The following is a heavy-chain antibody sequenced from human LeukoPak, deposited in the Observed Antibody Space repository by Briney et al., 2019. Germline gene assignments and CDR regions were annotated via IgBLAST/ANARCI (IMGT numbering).Heavy chain of an antibody. V-gene: IGHV3-7*01. CDR3: ARDGELGSTADAFDI. Sequence: GGSLRLSCAASGFTFRSYWMTWVRQYPGKGLEWVANIKQDGSETYYADSVKGRFTISRDNAKRSLYLQMNSLRAEDTAVYYCARDGELGSTADAFDIWGQGTMVAVSS. CDR2: IKQDGSET. D-gene: IGHD1-26*01. J-gene: IGHJ3*02. CDR1: GFTFRSYW.